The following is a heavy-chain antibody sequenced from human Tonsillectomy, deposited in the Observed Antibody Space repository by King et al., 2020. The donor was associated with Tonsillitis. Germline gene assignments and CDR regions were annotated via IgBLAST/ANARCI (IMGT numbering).Heavy chain of an antibody. D-gene: IGHD2-15*01. V-gene: IGHV3-30*04. Sequence: VQLVESGGGVVQPGGSLRLSCAASGFPFRSYVLYWVRQAPGKGLEWVAVVSYDGRTKSHADSVKGRFTISRDNSMNTVYLQMNSLRTEDTAVYFCARDLESGYGSRTFDYWGQGTLVTVSS. J-gene: IGHJ4*01. CDR2: VSYDGRTK. CDR3: ARDLESGYGSRTFDY. CDR1: GFPFRSYV.